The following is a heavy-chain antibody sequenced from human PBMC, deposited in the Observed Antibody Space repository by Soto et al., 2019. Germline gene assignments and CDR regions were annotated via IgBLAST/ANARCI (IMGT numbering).Heavy chain of an antibody. J-gene: IGHJ4*02. V-gene: IGHV3-72*01. D-gene: IGHD1-1*01. CDR1: GFSFSDYY. Sequence: EVHLVESGGGLVQPGGSLRLSCAGSGFSFSDYYIDWVRQAPGKGLEWVGRSRDKGNSYSTDYAADVKGRFTVSRDTSKNPLYLQMNSLKADDTALYYCARSIPGTTSFDSWGQGTLVTVSS. CDR2: SRDKGNSYST. CDR3: ARSIPGTTSFDS.